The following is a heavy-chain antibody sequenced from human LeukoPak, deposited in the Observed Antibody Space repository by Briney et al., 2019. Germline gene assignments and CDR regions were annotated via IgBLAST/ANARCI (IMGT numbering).Heavy chain of an antibody. J-gene: IGHJ3*02. CDR3: TTDRRDSGSYSGAFDI. CDR1: GFTFSSAW. V-gene: IGHV3-15*01. Sequence: GGSLRLSCAASGFTFSSAWMSWVRQAPGKGLEWVGRIKSKTDGGTTDYAAPVKGRFTISRDDSKNTLYLQMNSLKTEDTAVYYCTTDRRDSGSYSGAFDIWGQGTMVTVSS. D-gene: IGHD1-26*01. CDR2: IKSKTDGGTT.